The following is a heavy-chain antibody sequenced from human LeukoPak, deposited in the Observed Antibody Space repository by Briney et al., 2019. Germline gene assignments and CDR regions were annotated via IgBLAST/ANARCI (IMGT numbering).Heavy chain of an antibody. CDR3: ARGQRRHIDMAPSFDY. D-gene: IGHD5-24*01. CDR1: GLTFINFG. J-gene: IGHJ4*02. Sequence: PGGSLRLSCAASGLTFINFGMTWVRQAPGKGLEWVSAISGSAVITFYADSVKGRFTISRDNSKNTLYLQMNSLRGEDTAVYSCARGQRRHIDMAPSFDYWGQGTLVTVSS. CDR2: ISGSAVIT. V-gene: IGHV3-23*01.